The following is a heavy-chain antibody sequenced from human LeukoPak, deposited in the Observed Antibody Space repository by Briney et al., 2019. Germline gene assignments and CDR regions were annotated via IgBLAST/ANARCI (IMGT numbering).Heavy chain of an antibody. CDR3: ARESYCSGGSCYSGRAFDI. CDR1: GFTFSSYW. V-gene: IGHV3-74*01. D-gene: IGHD2-15*01. CDR2: IKNDGSST. J-gene: IGHJ3*02. Sequence: GGSLRLSCAASGFTFSSYWMHWVRQAPGKGLVWGSRIKNDGSSTYYADSVKGRLTISRDNAKKTLYLQMNSLRAEDTAVYYCARESYCSGGSCYSGRAFDIWGQGTMVTVSS.